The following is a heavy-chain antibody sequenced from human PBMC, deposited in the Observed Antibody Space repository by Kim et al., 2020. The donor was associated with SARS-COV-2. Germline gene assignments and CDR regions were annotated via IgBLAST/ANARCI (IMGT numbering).Heavy chain of an antibody. J-gene: IGHJ6*02. CDR1: GYTFTGYY. CDR3: ARDHSSSGYYGMDV. Sequence: ASVKVSCKASGYTFTGYYMHWVRQAPGQGLEWMGWINTNSGGTNYAQKFQGRVTMTRDTSISTAYMELSRLRSDDTAVYYCARDHSSSGYYGMDVWGQGTTVTVSS. D-gene: IGHD6-13*01. CDR2: INTNSGGT. V-gene: IGHV1-2*02.